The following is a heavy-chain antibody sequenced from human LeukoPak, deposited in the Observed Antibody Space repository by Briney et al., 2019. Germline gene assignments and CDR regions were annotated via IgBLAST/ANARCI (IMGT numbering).Heavy chain of an antibody. D-gene: IGHD3-3*01. Sequence: SETLSLTCAVYGGSFSGYYWSWIRQPPGKGLEWIGEINHSGSTNYNPSLKSRGTISVDTSKNQFSLKLSSVTAADTAVYYCARFSFWSGYYGFDPWGQGTLVTVSS. CDR1: GGSFSGYY. J-gene: IGHJ5*02. V-gene: IGHV4-34*01. CDR2: INHSGST. CDR3: ARFSFWSGYYGFDP.